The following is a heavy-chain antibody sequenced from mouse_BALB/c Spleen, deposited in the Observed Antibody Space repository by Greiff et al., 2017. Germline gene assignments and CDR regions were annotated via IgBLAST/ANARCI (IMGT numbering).Heavy chain of an antibody. D-gene: IGHD1-1*01. J-gene: IGHJ3*01. Sequence: EVQLQQSGPELVKPGASVKMSCKASGYTFTSYVMHWVKQKPGQGLEWIGYINPYNDGTKYNEKFKGKATLTSDKSSSTAYMELSSLTSEDSAVYYCARSGGDYGSRFAYWGQGTLVTVSA. CDR3: ARSGGDYGSRFAY. CDR2: INPYNDGT. CDR1: GYTFTSYV. V-gene: IGHV1-14*01.